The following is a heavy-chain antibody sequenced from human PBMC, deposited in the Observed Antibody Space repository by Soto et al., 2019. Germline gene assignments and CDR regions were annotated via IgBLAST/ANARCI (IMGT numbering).Heavy chain of an antibody. CDR1: GGSISSGGYS. V-gene: IGHV4-30-2*01. CDR3: ARLYGDLAFDI. CDR2: IYHSGST. J-gene: IGHJ3*02. Sequence: SETLSLTCAVSGGSISSGGYSWSWIRQPPGKGLEWIGYIYHSGSTYYNPSLKSRVTISVDRSKNQFSLKLSSVTAADTAVYYCARLYGDLAFDIWGQGTMVTVSS. D-gene: IGHD4-17*01.